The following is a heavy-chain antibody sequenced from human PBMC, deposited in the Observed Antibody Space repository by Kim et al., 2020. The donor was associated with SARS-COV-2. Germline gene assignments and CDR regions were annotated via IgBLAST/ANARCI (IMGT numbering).Heavy chain of an antibody. Sequence: GGSLRLSCAASGFTFSSYSMNWVRQAPGKGLEWVSSISSGSTYIYYADSVRGRFTISRDSAKSSLFLQMNSLRAEDTAVYYCARSSGSFDYWGQGTLVTV. CDR2: ISSGSTYI. D-gene: IGHD3-10*01. V-gene: IGHV3-21*01. J-gene: IGHJ4*02. CDR3: ARSSGSFDY. CDR1: GFTFSSYS.